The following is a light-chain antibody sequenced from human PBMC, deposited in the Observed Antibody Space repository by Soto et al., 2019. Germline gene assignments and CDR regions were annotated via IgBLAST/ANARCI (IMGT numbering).Light chain of an antibody. J-gene: IGKJ5*01. CDR3: QQYDSYSRT. CDR2: KAS. CDR1: QSISSW. Sequence: DIQMTQSHSTLSGSVGDRVTITCRASQSISSWLVWYQQKPGKAPKRLIYKASTLESGVPSRFSGSGSGTEFTLTISSLQPDDFATYYCQQYDSYSRTFGQGRRLEIK. V-gene: IGKV1-5*03.